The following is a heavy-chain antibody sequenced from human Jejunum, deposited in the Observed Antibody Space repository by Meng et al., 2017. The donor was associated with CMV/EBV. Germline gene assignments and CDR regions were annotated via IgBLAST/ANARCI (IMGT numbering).Heavy chain of an antibody. D-gene: IGHD3-16*01. J-gene: IGHJ4*02. Sequence: QVQLVQSGAEVKKPGASVRIYCKASGFTFGNEYFHWVRQAPGQGLEWMGVISASGGNTGYGQKFQGRVIMTRDTSTGTVYMDLSGLRSEDTAIYYCARDGPWAWGGSDYWGQGTLVTVSS. V-gene: IGHV1-46*01. CDR1: GFTFGNEY. CDR2: ISASGGNT. CDR3: ARDGPWAWGGSDY.